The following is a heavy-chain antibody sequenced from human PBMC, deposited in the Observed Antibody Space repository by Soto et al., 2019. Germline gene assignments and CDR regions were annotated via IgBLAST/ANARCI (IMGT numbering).Heavy chain of an antibody. D-gene: IGHD3-16*01. CDR1: GYSFTSQY. CDR3: ARGEGLRPGGGGTEPLDI. Sequence: QVQLVQSGAEVEKPGASVKISCKASGYSFTSQYVHWVRQAPGQGLEWMGIINPNGGSTTYAQQYPGRSATTKETSPARVARGANTPTAGDSGVIFCARGEGLRPGGGGTEPLDIWGQGTMVTVAS. CDR2: INPNGGST. V-gene: IGHV1-46*03. J-gene: IGHJ3*02.